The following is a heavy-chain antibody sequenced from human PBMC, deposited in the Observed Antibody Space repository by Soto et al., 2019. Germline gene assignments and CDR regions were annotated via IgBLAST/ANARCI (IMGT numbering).Heavy chain of an antibody. Sequence: SETLYLTCPVSGCSISSGCCYWIWIRQHPGKCLEWIGYIYYSGSTYYNPSLKSRVTISVDTSKNQFSLKLSSVTAADTAVYYCARDHRAPSGYSSSSGWFDPWGQGTLVTVSS. CDR1: GCSISSGCCY. J-gene: IGHJ5*02. V-gene: IGHV4-31*03. CDR2: IYYSGST. D-gene: IGHD6-13*01. CDR3: ARDHRAPSGYSSSSGWFDP.